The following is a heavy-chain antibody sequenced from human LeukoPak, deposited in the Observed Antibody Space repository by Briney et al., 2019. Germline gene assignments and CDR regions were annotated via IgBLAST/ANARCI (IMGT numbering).Heavy chain of an antibody. CDR1: GFTFNNYG. CDR2: ISGRGGTT. J-gene: IGHJ4*02. D-gene: IGHD1-14*01. CDR3: ISSNPSFDY. Sequence: GGSLRLSCAASGFTFNNYGMSWVRQAPGKGLEWVSVISGRGGTTTYADSVRGRFTISRDNSENTLYLQMNSLRAEDTAVYYCISSNPSFDYWGQGTLVTVSS. V-gene: IGHV3-23*01.